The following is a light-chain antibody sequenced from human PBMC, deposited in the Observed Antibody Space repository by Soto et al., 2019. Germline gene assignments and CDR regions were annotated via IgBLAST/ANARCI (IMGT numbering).Light chain of an antibody. V-gene: IGKV3-20*01. CDR2: GAS. Sequence: EIVLTQSPGTLSLSPGERATLTCRASQSVTSSHLAWYQQKPGQAPRLLMYGASSKATGIPDRFSGSGSGTDFTRTISRLEPEDFAVYYCQQYGSSPLTFGPGTKVDIK. CDR3: QQYGSSPLT. J-gene: IGKJ3*01. CDR1: QSVTSSH.